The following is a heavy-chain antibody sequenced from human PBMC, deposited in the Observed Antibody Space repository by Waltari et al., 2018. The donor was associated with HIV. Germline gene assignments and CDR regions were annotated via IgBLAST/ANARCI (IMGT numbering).Heavy chain of an antibody. V-gene: IGHV4-59*11. D-gene: IGHD2-15*01. CDR3: ARGPIMTPGNFYNGFDV. CDR2: IYFNGKT. CDR1: GGSITNHY. J-gene: IGHJ6*02. Sequence: QVQLQESGPGLVKPSETLSLTCSVSGGSITNHYLSWIRQSPEKGLEWIVYIYFNGKTNYNSSLNSRVTMSADTSKNQISLKLTSVTAADSAKYYCARGPIMTPGNFYNGFDVWGRGTTVTVSS.